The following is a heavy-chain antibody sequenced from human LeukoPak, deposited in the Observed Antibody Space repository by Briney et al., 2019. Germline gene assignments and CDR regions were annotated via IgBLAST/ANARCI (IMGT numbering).Heavy chain of an antibody. CDR2: IYYSGGT. Sequence: SETLSLTCTVSGGSISSYYWSWIRQPPGKGLEWIWYIYYSGGTNYNPSLKSRVTIAVDTSKNQFSLKVSSVTAADTAVYYCARGGYYTLEYYYYMDVWGKGTTVTVSS. CDR3: ARGGYYTLEYYYYMDV. D-gene: IGHD3-3*01. CDR1: GGSISSYY. J-gene: IGHJ6*03. V-gene: IGHV4-59*01.